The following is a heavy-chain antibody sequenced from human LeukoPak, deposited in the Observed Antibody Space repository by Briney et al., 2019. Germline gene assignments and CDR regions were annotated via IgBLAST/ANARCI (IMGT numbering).Heavy chain of an antibody. J-gene: IGHJ4*02. CDR3: TAGIGHSDFDY. CDR1: GFTFSNAW. D-gene: IGHD6-13*01. V-gene: IGHV3-15*01. CDR2: VKSKNNGGTT. Sequence: KAGGSLRLSCAASGFTFSNAWMSWVRQAPGKGLEWVGRVKSKNNGGTTGYAGPVKGRFAISRDDSKNTYLQMNSLKSEDTALYYCTAGIGHSDFDYWGQGALVTVSS.